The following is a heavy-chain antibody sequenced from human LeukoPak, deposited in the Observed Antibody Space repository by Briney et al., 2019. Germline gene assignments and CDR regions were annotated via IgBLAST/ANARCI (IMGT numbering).Heavy chain of an antibody. V-gene: IGHV3-48*03. CDR2: IDYSGGSS. J-gene: IGHJ6*03. CDR1: GFTLSSYE. CDR3: ARPPPNYDILTGYYRDGYYYMDV. D-gene: IGHD3-9*01. Sequence: GGSLRLSCTVSGFTLSSYEMSWIRQAPGKGLEWVSSIDYSGGSSYYADSVKGRFTISRDNAKNSLYLQMNSLRAEDTAVYYCARPPPNYDILTGYYRDGYYYMDVWGKGTTVTISS.